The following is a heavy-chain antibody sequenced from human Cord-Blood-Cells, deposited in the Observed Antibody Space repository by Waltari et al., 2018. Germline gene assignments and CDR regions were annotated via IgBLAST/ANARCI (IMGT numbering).Heavy chain of an antibody. CDR1: GGSISSHY. V-gene: IGHV4-59*11. CDR2: IYYSGST. D-gene: IGHD3-3*01. J-gene: IGHJ5*02. CDR3: ARGGYDFWSGPENWFDP. Sequence: QVQLQESGPGLVKPSETLSLTCTVSGGSISSHYWSWTRQPPGKGLEWIGYIYYSGSTNYNPSLKSRVTISVDTSKNQFSLKLSSVTAADTAVYYCARGGYDFWSGPENWFDPWGQGTLVTVSS.